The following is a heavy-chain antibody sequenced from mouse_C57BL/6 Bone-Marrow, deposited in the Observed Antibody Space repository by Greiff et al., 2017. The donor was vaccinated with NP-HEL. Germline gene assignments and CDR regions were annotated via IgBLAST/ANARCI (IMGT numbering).Heavy chain of an antibody. CDR3: ARWGAMDY. V-gene: IGHV1-81*01. J-gene: IGHJ4*01. CDR1: GYTFTSYG. CDR2: IYPRSGNT. Sequence: VKLQESGAELARPGASVKLSCKASGYTFTSYGISWVKQRTGQGLEWIGEIYPRSGNTYYNEKFKGKATLTADKSSSTAYMELRSLTSEDSAVYFCARWGAMDYWGQGTSVTVSS.